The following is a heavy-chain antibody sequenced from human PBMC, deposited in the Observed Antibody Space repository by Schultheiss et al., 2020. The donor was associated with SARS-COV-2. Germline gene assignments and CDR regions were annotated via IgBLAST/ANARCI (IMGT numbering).Heavy chain of an antibody. Sequence: GESLKISCAASGFTFSSYAMSWVRQAPGKGLEWVSYISSSSSYIYYADSVKGRFTISRDNAKNSLYLQMNSLRAEDTAVYYCARATDDYSNYVGYFDYWGQGTLVTVSS. CDR2: ISSSSSYI. D-gene: IGHD4-11*01. J-gene: IGHJ4*02. CDR3: ARATDDYSNYVGYFDY. CDR1: GFTFSSYA. V-gene: IGHV3-21*05.